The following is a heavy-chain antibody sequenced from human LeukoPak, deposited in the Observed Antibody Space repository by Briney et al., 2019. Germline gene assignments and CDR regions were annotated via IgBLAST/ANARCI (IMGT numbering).Heavy chain of an antibody. CDR2: IYPGDSDT. V-gene: IGHV5-51*01. Sequence: GESLKISCKGSGYSFISYWIGWVRQMPGKSLEWMGIIYPGDSDTRYSPSFQGQVTISADKSISTAYLQWSGLKASDTAMYYCARSRSVLRDAFDIWGQGTMVTVSS. D-gene: IGHD3-3*01. CDR3: ARSRSVLRDAFDI. CDR1: GYSFISYW. J-gene: IGHJ3*02.